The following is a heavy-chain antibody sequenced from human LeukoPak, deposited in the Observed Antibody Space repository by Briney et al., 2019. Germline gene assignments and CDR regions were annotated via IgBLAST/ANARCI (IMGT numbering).Heavy chain of an antibody. Sequence: GGSLRLSCAASGFTFSSYAMSWVRQAPGKGLEWVSAISGSGGSTYYADSVKGRSTISRDNSKNTLYLQMNSLRAEDTAVYYCAKLGLWFGEPDDAFDIWGQGTMVTVSS. CDR3: AKLGLWFGEPDDAFDI. CDR1: GFTFSSYA. J-gene: IGHJ3*02. D-gene: IGHD3-10*01. V-gene: IGHV3-23*01. CDR2: ISGSGGST.